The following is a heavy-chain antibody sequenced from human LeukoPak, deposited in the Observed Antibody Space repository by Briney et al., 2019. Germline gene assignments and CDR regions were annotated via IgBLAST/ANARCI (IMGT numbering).Heavy chain of an antibody. CDR3: ARGSDSGTPRWFDP. CDR1: GYTFTNYA. J-gene: IGHJ5*02. D-gene: IGHD1-26*01. CDR2: INGGNGDT. Sequence: ASVKVSCKASGYTFTNYAMHWVRQAPGQRLEWMGWINGGNGDTKYSQKFQGRVTITRETSASTAYMKLSSLRSDDTAVYYCARGSDSGTPRWFDPWGQGTLVTV. V-gene: IGHV1-3*01.